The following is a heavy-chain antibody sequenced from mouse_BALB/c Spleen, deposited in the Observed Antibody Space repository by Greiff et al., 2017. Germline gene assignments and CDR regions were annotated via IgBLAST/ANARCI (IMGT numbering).Heavy chain of an antibody. V-gene: IGHV1S56*01. CDR1: GYTFTSYY. D-gene: IGHD2-4*01. Sequence: VQLQQSGPELVKPGASVRISCKASGYTFTSYYIHWVKQRPGQGLEWIGWIYPGNVNTKYNEKFKGKATLTADKSSSTAYMQLSSLTSEDSAVYFCARFLYYDYLYFDYWGQGTTLTVSS. J-gene: IGHJ2*01. CDR2: IYPGNVNT. CDR3: ARFLYYDYLYFDY.